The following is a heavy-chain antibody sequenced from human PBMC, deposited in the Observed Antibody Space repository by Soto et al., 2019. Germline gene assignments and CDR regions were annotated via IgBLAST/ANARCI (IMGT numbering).Heavy chain of an antibody. CDR1: GFTFSSYV. CDR2: ISGSADRT. V-gene: IGHV3-23*01. Sequence: EVKLLDSGGGLVQPGGSLRLSCAASGFTFSSYVIHWVRQAPGKGLEWVAAISGSADRTYYADSVQGRYTISRDNSKNTMYLQRNSLRAEDTAIYYCAKVRLETYMRYAFHIWGQGTMVTVSS. CDR3: AKVRLETYMRYAFHI. J-gene: IGHJ3*02. D-gene: IGHD2-2*01.